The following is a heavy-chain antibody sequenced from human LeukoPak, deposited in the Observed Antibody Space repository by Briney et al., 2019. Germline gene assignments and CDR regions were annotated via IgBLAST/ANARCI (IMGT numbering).Heavy chain of an antibody. CDR1: SGSISSGGYS. Sequence: SETLSLTCAVSSGSISSGGYSWSWIRQPPGKGLEWIGYIYHSGSTYYNPSLKSRVTISVDRSKNQFSLKLSSVTAADTAVYYCARGFQQLGAFDIWGQGTMVTVSS. J-gene: IGHJ3*02. CDR2: IYHSGST. CDR3: ARGFQQLGAFDI. D-gene: IGHD6-13*01. V-gene: IGHV4-30-2*01.